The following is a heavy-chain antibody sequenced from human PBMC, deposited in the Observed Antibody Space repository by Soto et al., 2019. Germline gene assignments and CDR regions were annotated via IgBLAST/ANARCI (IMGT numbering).Heavy chain of an antibody. CDR1: GGSISGYY. CDR3: ARHPSDFWFDP. Sequence: PSETLSLTCTASGGSISGYYWSWIRQPPGKGLEWIGYMYNTGSTVYNPSFKSRVTISVDTSKNQFSLKLNSVTAADTAVYYCARHPSDFWFDPWGQGTLVTVSS. J-gene: IGHJ5*02. D-gene: IGHD2-21*02. V-gene: IGHV4-59*08. CDR2: MYNTGST.